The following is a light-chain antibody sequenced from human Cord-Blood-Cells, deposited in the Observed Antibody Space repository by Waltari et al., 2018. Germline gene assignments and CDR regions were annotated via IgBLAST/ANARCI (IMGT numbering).Light chain of an antibody. V-gene: IGLV1-40*01. CDR3: QSYDSSVV. Sequence: QSVLTQPPSVSGAPGQRVTISCTGRSSNIGAGYDVHWYQQLPGTAPKLLIYCNSNRPSGVPDRFSGSKSGTSASLAITGLQAEDEADYYCQSYDSSVVFGGGTKLTVL. CDR2: CNS. J-gene: IGLJ2*01. CDR1: SSNIGAGYD.